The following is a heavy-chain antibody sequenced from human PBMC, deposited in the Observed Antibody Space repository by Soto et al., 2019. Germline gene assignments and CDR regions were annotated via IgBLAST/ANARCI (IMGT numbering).Heavy chain of an antibody. CDR1: GGTFSSYT. CDR2: IIPILGIA. CDR3: ARTGEGGDYGSGWFDP. D-gene: IGHD4-17*01. Sequence: QVQLVQSGAEVKKPGSSVKVSCKASGGTFSSYTISWVRQAPGQGLEWMGRIIPILGIANYAQKFQGRVTITADKSTSTAYMELRSRRSEDTAGYYCARTGEGGDYGSGWFDPWGQGTLVTVSS. J-gene: IGHJ5*02. V-gene: IGHV1-69*02.